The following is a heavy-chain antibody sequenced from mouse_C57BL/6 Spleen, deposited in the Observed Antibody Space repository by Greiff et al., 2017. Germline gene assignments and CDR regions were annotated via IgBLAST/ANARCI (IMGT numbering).Heavy chain of an antibody. Sequence: EVMLVESGGDLVKPGGSLKLSCAASGFTFSSYGMSWVRQTPDKRLEWVATISSGGSYTYYPDSVKGRFTISRDNAKNTLYLQMSSLKSEDTAMYYCALPVVATWDAMDYWGQGTSVTVSS. CDR2: ISSGGSYT. D-gene: IGHD1-1*01. V-gene: IGHV5-6*01. CDR3: ALPVVATWDAMDY. CDR1: GFTFSSYG. J-gene: IGHJ4*01.